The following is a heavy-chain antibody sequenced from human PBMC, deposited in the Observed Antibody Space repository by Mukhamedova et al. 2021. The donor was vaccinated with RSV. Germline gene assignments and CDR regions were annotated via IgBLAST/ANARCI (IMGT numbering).Heavy chain of an antibody. D-gene: IGHD5-18*01. CDR3: ARQGFQDTAMAFNY. J-gene: IGHJ4*02. CDR2: IYPGDSDT. Sequence: GKGLEWMGIIYPGDSDTRYSPSFQGQFTISADKSISTAYLQWSSLKASDTAMYHCARQGFQDTAMAFNYWGQGTLVTVSS. V-gene: IGHV5-51*01.